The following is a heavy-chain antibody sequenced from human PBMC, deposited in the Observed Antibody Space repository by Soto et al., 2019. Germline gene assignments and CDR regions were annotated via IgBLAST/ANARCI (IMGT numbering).Heavy chain of an antibody. J-gene: IGHJ4*02. CDR2: ISHDGSNN. CDR3: AKEVAAAESS. CDR1: GFTFSSYG. V-gene: IGHV3-30*18. Sequence: QVQLVESGGGVVQPGRSLRLSCAASGFTFSSYGMHRVRQAPGKGLGWVADISHDGSNNYYAVSVKGRFTISRDNSKNPLYMQMNSLRAEDTAVYYCAKEVAAAESSWGQGTLVTVSS. D-gene: IGHD6-13*01.